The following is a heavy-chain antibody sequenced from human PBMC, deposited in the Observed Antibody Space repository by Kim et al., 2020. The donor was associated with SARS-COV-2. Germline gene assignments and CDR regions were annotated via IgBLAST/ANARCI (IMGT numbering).Heavy chain of an antibody. CDR1: GGSISSSSYY. CDR3: ARQVVVENWFDP. CDR2: IYYSGST. D-gene: IGHD2-15*01. Sequence: SETLSLTCTVSGGSISSSSYYWGWIRQPPGKGLEWIGSIYYSGSTYYNPSLKSRVTISVDTSKNQFSLKLSSVTAADTAVYYCARQVVVENWFDPWGQGTLVTVSS. V-gene: IGHV4-39*01. J-gene: IGHJ5*02.